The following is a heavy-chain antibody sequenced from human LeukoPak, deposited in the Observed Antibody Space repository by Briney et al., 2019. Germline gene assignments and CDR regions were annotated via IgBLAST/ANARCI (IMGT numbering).Heavy chain of an antibody. Sequence: RRSLRLSCAASGFTFSSYGMHWVRQAPGKGLEWVAVISYDGSNKYYADSVKGRFTISRDNSKNTLYLQMNSLRAEDTAVYYCAKEPGGLRADGDYEDYWGQGTLVTVSS. J-gene: IGHJ4*02. V-gene: IGHV3-30*18. CDR3: AKEPGGLRADGDYEDY. D-gene: IGHD4-17*01. CDR2: ISYDGSNK. CDR1: GFTFSSYG.